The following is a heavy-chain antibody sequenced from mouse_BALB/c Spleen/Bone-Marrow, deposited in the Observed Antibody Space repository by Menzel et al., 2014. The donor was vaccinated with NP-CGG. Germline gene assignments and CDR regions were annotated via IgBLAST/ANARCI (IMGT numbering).Heavy chain of an antibody. D-gene: IGHD4-1*01. CDR2: ITPYNDDT. Sequence: EVKLLESGPELVKPGASVKMSCKASGYTFTSYLINWVKQKPGQGLEWIGYITPYNDDTKHNEKVKGKATLTSDKSSSTAYMKLSSLTSEDSAVSYCAGWGGTASLNYWGQGTPLPVPS. J-gene: IGHJ2*01. V-gene: IGHV1-14*01. CDR3: AGWGGTASLNY. CDR1: GYTFTSYL.